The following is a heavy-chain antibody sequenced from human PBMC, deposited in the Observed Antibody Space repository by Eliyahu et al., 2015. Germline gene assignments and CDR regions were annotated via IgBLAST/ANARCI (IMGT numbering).Heavy chain of an antibody. Sequence: QVQLKESGPGLVKPSETLSLTCXXSGASISNDSWGWLRXPAGKGXEXXGRIYGGGXVDCGPSLKSRISMSVDTSNNEFSLRLRSLTAADTAMYYCARAVNSTFDIWGQGTMVTVSS. CDR3: ARAVNSTFDI. J-gene: IGHJ3*02. D-gene: IGHD4-23*01. CDR1: GASISNDS. V-gene: IGHV4-4*07. CDR2: IYGGGXV.